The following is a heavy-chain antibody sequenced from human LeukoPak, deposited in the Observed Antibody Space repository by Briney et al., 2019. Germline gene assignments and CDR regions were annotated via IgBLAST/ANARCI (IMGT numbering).Heavy chain of an antibody. CDR1: GGSFSGYY. Sequence: SETLPLTCAVYGGSFSGYYWSWIRQPPGKGLEWIGEINHSGSTNYNPSLKRRVTISVDTSKNQFSLKLSSVTAADTAVYYCARTIVATIHNFDYWGQGTLVTVSS. J-gene: IGHJ4*02. CDR2: INHSGST. CDR3: ARTIVATIHNFDY. V-gene: IGHV4-34*01. D-gene: IGHD5-12*01.